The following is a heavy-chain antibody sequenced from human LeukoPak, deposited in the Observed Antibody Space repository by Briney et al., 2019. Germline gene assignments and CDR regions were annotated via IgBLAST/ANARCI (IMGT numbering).Heavy chain of an antibody. CDR1: GGSISSSSYY. J-gene: IGHJ6*02. CDR3: ARQVTDTAMVPYYYYGMDV. Sequence: PSETLSLTCTVSGGSISSSSYYWGWIRQPPGKGQEWIGCIHYSGSTYYNPSLKSRVTISVDTSKNQFSLKLSSVTAADTAVYYCARQVTDTAMVPYYYYGMDVWGQGTTVTVSS. D-gene: IGHD5-18*01. V-gene: IGHV4-39*01. CDR2: IHYSGST.